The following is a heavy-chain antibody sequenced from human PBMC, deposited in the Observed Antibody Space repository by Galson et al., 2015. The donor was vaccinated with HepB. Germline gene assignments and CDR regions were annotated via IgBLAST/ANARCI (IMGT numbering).Heavy chain of an antibody. V-gene: IGHV3-30-3*01. Sequence: SLRLSCAASGFTFSSYAMHWVRQAPGKGLEWVAVIPYDGINKYYADSVKGRFTISRDNFKNTLYLQMNSLRAEDTAVYYCARDATGGVVVVAALNFDYWGQGALVTVSS. D-gene: IGHD2-15*01. CDR1: GFTFSSYA. J-gene: IGHJ4*02. CDR3: ARDATGGVVVVAALNFDY. CDR2: IPYDGINK.